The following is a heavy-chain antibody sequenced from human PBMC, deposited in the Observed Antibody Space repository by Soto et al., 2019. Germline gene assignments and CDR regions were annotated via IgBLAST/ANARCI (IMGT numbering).Heavy chain of an antibody. J-gene: IGHJ4*02. D-gene: IGHD3-10*01. CDR1: GFRFDDYA. CDR3: AMSNSNDLYYHFES. Sequence: EVQLVEAGGGSVQPGGSLSLSCVASGFRFDDYAMHWVRQRPGKGLEWVSGINWNSDTIGYDDSVKGRFIVSRDNAEGSLLLQMSSLRAEDTAIYFCAMSNSNDLYYHFESWGQGTPVTVSS. CDR2: INWNSDTI. V-gene: IGHV3-9*01.